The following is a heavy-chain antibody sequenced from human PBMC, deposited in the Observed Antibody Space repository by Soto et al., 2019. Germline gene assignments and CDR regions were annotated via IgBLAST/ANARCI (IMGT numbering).Heavy chain of an antibody. Sequence: QVQLVQSGAEVKKPGASVKVSCKASGYTFTHYGITWVRQAPGQGLEWMGWINSFSGDTNYPQKLQGRLTMTTDTTTNTVYMEVRNLKSDDTAGYYCARDLHSGGKYWYFDIWGRGTLVTVSS. CDR3: ARDLHSGGKYWYFDI. CDR1: GYTFTHYG. V-gene: IGHV1-18*01. D-gene: IGHD2-15*01. J-gene: IGHJ2*01. CDR2: INSFSGDT.